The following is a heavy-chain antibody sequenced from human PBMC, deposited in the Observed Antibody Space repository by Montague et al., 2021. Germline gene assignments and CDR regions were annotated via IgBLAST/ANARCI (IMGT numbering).Heavy chain of an antibody. V-gene: IGHV4-31*03. CDR2: IFYSGNT. Sequence: TLSLTCTVSGGSISSGGYYWSWIRQLPGKGLEWIGYIFYSGNTYYNPSLKSRVTISVDTSKNQFSLKLSSVTAVDTAVYYCARAEDYYGSGSYLGFDYWGQGTLVTVSS. J-gene: IGHJ4*02. CDR1: GGSISSGGYY. D-gene: IGHD3-10*01. CDR3: ARAEDYYGSGSYLGFDY.